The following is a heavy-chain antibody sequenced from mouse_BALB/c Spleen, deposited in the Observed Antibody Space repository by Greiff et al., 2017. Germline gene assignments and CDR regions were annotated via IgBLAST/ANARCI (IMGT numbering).Heavy chain of an antibody. Sequence: VQLQQSGPGLVAPSQSLSITCTVSGFSLTGYGVNWVRQPPGKGLEWLGMIWGDGSTDYNSALKSRLSISKDNSKSQVFLKMNSLQTDDTARYYCARDKNYRYGAWFAYWGQGTLVTVSA. CDR2: IWGDGST. CDR3: ARDKNYRYGAWFAY. V-gene: IGHV2-6-7*01. CDR1: GFSLTGYG. D-gene: IGHD2-14*01. J-gene: IGHJ3*01.